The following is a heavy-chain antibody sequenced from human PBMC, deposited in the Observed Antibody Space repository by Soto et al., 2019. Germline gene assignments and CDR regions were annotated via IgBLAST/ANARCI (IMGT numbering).Heavy chain of an antibody. V-gene: IGHV1-69*12. J-gene: IGHJ5*02. CDR3: ARDRGYCISTSCGGFDP. CDR2: IIPIFGTA. D-gene: IGHD2-2*01. CDR1: GGTFSSYA. Sequence: QVQLVQSGAEVKKPGSSVKVSCKASGGTFSSYAISWVRQAPGQGLEWMGGIIPIFGTANYAQKFQGRVTITADESTSTAYMERSSLRSEDTAVYYCARDRGYCISTSCGGFDPWGQGTLVTVSS.